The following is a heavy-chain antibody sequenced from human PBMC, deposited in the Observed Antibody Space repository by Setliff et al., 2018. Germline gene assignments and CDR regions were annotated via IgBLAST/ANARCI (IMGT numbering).Heavy chain of an antibody. Sequence: KSSETLSLTCAVYGGSFSGYYWNWIRQAPGKGLEWIGEINHRGTTNYTPSLKGRVTISVDTSKNLFSLKLSSVTAADTAVYFCARGPRFDYESPTYRRRFDPWGQGTAVTVSS. D-gene: IGHD3-22*01. CDR2: INHRGTT. J-gene: IGHJ5*02. CDR3: ARGPRFDYESPTYRRRFDP. V-gene: IGHV4-34*01. CDR1: GGSFSGYY.